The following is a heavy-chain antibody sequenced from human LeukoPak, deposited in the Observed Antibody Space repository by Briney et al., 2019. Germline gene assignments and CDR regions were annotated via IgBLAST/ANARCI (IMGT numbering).Heavy chain of an antibody. CDR2: ISGSGGNT. Sequence: GGSLRLSCAASGFTFSSYAMGWVRQAPGKGLEWISAISGSGGNTCYAASVKGRFTFSRDNSKNTLFLQMNSLRAEDTAVYYCAKGPKIPAPTYYFDYWGQGTLVTVSS. CDR1: GFTFSSYA. CDR3: AKGPKIPAPTYYFDY. D-gene: IGHD2-2*01. J-gene: IGHJ4*02. V-gene: IGHV3-23*01.